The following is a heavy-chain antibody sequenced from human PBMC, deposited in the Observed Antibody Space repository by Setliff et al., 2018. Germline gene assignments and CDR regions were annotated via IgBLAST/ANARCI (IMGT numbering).Heavy chain of an antibody. D-gene: IGHD6-19*01. CDR2: IYSRGNT. CDR3: AREQWLDPPGYYYMDV. V-gene: IGHV4-4*07. Sequence: SETLSLTCTVSGGSISSYYWCWIRQPAGKGLEWIGRIYSRGNTNYNPSLKSRVTMSVDTSKNQFSLKLSSMTAADTAVYYCAREQWLDPPGYYYMDVWAKGTTVTVSS. J-gene: IGHJ6*03. CDR1: GGSISSYY.